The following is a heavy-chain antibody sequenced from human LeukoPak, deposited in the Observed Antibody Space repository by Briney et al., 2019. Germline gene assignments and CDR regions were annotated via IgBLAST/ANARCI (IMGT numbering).Heavy chain of an antibody. D-gene: IGHD3-10*01. CDR3: ARLIWFGELSGYGMDV. V-gene: IGHV4-39*01. CDR1: GGSISSSSYY. Sequence: PSETLSLTCTVSGGSISSSSYYWGWIRQPPGKGLEWIGSIYYRGSTYYNPSLKSRVTISVDTSKNQFSLKLSSVTAADTAVYYCARLIWFGELSGYGMDVWGQGTTVTVSS. J-gene: IGHJ6*02. CDR2: IYYRGST.